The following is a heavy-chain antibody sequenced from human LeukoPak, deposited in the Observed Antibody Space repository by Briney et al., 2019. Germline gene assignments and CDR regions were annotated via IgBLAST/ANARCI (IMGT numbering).Heavy chain of an antibody. D-gene: IGHD3-10*01. J-gene: IGHJ6*03. CDR3: ARDQGYGTNDYYYYMDV. CDR2: IIPIFGTA. V-gene: IGHV1-69*13. Sequence: ASVKVSCKASGVTFSSYAISWVRQAPGQGLEWMGGIIPIFGTANYAQKFQGRVTITADESTSTAYMELSSLRSEDTAVYYCARDQGYGTNDYYYYMDVWGKGTTVTISS. CDR1: GVTFSSYA.